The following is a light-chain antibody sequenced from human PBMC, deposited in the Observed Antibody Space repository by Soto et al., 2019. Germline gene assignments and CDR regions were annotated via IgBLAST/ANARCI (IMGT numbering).Light chain of an antibody. Sequence: QSALTQPASVSGSPGQSITISCTGTRRDVGGYNYVSWYQQYPGKSPKLLIYQVTHRPPGVSNRFSGSKSGNTASLTISGLHAEDEADYYCSSYTISNTLPFVFGTGTKLTVL. CDR1: RRDVGGYNY. J-gene: IGLJ1*01. CDR3: SSYTISNTLPFV. CDR2: QVT. V-gene: IGLV2-14*01.